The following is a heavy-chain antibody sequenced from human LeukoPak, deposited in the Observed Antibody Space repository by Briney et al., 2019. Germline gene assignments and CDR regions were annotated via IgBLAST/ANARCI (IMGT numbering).Heavy chain of an antibody. J-gene: IGHJ4*02. CDR2: ISWNSGSI. D-gene: IGHD6-13*01. CDR3: AKGRGYSSSSPQFDY. CDR1: GFTFDDYA. Sequence: GGSLRLSCAASGFTFDDYAMHWVRQAPGKGLEWVSGISWNSGSIGYADSVKGRFTISRDNAKNSLYLRMNSLRAEDTALYYCAKGRGYSSSSPQFDYWGQGTLVTVSS. V-gene: IGHV3-9*01.